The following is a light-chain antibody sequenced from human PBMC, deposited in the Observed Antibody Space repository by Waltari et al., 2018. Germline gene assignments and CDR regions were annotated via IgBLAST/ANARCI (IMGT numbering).Light chain of an antibody. Sequence: EILLTQSPGTLTLLPGERAILSCRASQSVGRTLAWYQQKPGQAPRLLIYGASNRATGIPDRFSGSGSGTDFSLTISRLEPEDFSVYYCQHYVRLPVTFGQGTRVEI. J-gene: IGKJ1*01. CDR1: QSVGRT. CDR2: GAS. V-gene: IGKV3-20*01. CDR3: QHYVRLPVT.